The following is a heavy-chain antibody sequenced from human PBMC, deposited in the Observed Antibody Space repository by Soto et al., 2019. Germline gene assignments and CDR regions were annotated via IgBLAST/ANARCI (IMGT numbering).Heavy chain of an antibody. D-gene: IGHD2-15*01. Sequence: QVQLVQSGAEVKKPGASVKVSCKASGYNFNGYYLHWVRQAPGQGPEWMGWIVPNSGGTNYAQKFQGRVTLTRDTSISTTYMELSSLTSDDTAVYYCARRFLYCSDGACYVDSWGQGTLVTVSS. CDR1: GYNFNGYY. CDR3: ARRFLYCSDGACYVDS. CDR2: IVPNSGGT. J-gene: IGHJ4*02. V-gene: IGHV1-2*02.